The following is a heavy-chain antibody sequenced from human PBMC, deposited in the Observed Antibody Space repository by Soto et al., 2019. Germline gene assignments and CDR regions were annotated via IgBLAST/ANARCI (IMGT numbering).Heavy chain of an antibody. J-gene: IGHJ6*02. V-gene: IGHV3-9*01. CDR1: GFTFHEYA. D-gene: IGHD5-12*01. CDR2: ISSDGDTI. Sequence: EVQLIESGGCWVQPGTSLRVSCAASGFTFHEYAMHWVRQAPGKGLEWVSGISSDGDTIAYADSVQGRFTVFRDNVKNALYLQMNSLRAEDTVLYYCTKGGYDLIYYFGMDVWGQGATVTVSS. CDR3: TKGGYDLIYYFGMDV.